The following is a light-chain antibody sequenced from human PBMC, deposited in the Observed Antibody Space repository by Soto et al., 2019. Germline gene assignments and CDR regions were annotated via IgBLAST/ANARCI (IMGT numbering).Light chain of an antibody. CDR1: QNIHIN. V-gene: IGKV3-15*01. CDR2: GVT. J-gene: IGKJ2*01. Sequence: EIVMTQSPDTLSVSPGDTATLSCRSSQNIHINLAWYQQKPGQAPTLLIYGVTARAPGVPARFSGSGYGTDFTLTIRSVQSGDFGVFYCQQYYIKPYTFGQGTNLEIK. CDR3: QQYYIKPYT.